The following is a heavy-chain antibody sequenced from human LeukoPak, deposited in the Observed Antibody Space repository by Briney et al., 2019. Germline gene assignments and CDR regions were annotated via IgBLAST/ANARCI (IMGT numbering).Heavy chain of an antibody. D-gene: IGHD2-2*01. J-gene: IGHJ6*03. CDR3: ATGYCSSTSCGTAYYYYYMDV. CDR1: GYTFTGYY. Sequence: ASVKVSCTASGYTFTGYYMHWVRQAPGQGLEWMGWINPNSGGTNYAQKFQGRVTMTRDTSISTAYMELSRLRSDDTAVYYCATGYCSSTSCGTAYYYYYMDVWGKGTTVTVSS. CDR2: INPNSGGT. V-gene: IGHV1-2*02.